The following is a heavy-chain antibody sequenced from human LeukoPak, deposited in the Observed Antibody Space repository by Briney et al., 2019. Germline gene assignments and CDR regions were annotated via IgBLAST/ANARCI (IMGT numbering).Heavy chain of an antibody. CDR1: GDTVSSNSAT. V-gene: IGHV6-1*01. Sequence: SQTLSLTCAISGDTVSSNSATWNWIRQFPSRGLEWLGRTYYRSRWYNDYAVSVKSRITINPDTSKNQFSLQLNSVTPEDTAVYYCARGKSKRLDVWGQGTTVTVSS. CDR3: ARGKSKRLDV. D-gene: IGHD5/OR15-5a*01. CDR2: TYYRSRWYN. J-gene: IGHJ6*02.